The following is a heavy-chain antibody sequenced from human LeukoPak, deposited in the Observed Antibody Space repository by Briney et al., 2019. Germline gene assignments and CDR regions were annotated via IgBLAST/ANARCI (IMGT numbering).Heavy chain of an antibody. V-gene: IGHV3-9*01. J-gene: IGHJ3*02. D-gene: IGHD3-22*01. CDR2: ISWNSGSI. CDR1: GFTFDDYA. Sequence: GGSLRLSCAASGFTFDDYAMHWVRQAPGKGLEWVSGISWNSGSIGYADSVKGRFTISRDNAKNSLYLQMNSLRAEDTALYYCAKDIRRLNYYDSSGYDSPDIWGQGTMVTVSS. CDR3: AKDIRRLNYYDSSGYDSPDI.